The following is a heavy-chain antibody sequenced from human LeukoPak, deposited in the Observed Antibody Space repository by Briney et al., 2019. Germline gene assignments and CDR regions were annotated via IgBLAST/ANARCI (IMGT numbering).Heavy chain of an antibody. CDR1: GFTFTSYG. CDR3: ARGQSHFDY. D-gene: IGHD4-11*01. Sequence: GRSLRLSCAASGFTFTSYGMHWVRQAPGKGLEWVAVDWYDGDNKYYADSVKGRFTISRDNSKHTLYLQMNSLRAEDTAVYYCARGQSHFDYWGQGTWSPSPQ. CDR2: DWYDGDNK. V-gene: IGHV3-33*01. J-gene: IGHJ4*02.